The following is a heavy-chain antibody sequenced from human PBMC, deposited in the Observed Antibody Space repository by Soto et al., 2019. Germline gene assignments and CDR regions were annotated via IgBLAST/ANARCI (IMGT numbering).Heavy chain of an antibody. CDR1: GGSISSYY. V-gene: IGHV4-59*08. CDR2: IYNSGST. CDR3: ARHLTYCSAGSCYSDFPYYGMDV. Sequence: SETLSLTCTVSGGSISSYYWSWIRQPPGKGLEWIGYIYNSGSTNYNPSLKSRVTISVDTSKNQFSLKLSSVTAADTAVYYCARHLTYCSAGSCYSDFPYYGMDVWGQGTTVTAP. D-gene: IGHD2-15*01. J-gene: IGHJ6*02.